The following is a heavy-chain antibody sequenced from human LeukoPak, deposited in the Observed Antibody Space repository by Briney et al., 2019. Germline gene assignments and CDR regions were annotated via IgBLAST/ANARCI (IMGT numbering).Heavy chain of an antibody. CDR3: ARVLRYCSGGNCYSGGLGYMDV. Sequence: GGSLRLSCGAPGFTFSNYGMLWVRQAPGKGLEWVAFIRYDGNNKLYADSMKGRFTISRDNAKNSLFLQMNSLRAEDTAVYYCARVLRYCSGGNCYSGGLGYMDVWGKGATVTISS. CDR1: GFTFSNYG. V-gene: IGHV3-30*02. D-gene: IGHD2-15*01. CDR2: IRYDGNNK. J-gene: IGHJ6*03.